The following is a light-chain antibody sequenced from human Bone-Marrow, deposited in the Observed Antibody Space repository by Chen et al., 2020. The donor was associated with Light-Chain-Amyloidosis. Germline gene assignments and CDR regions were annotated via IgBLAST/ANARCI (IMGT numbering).Light chain of an antibody. J-gene: IGLJ2*01. CDR2: RDT. CDR1: DLPTKY. Sequence: SYELTQPPPVSVSPRQPARLTCSGDDLPTKYAHWYQQKPGQAPVLVIHRDTERPSGISERFSGSSSGTTATLTISGVQAEDEADYHCQSADSSGTYEVIFGGGTKLTVL. V-gene: IGLV3-25*03. CDR3: QSADSSGTYEVI.